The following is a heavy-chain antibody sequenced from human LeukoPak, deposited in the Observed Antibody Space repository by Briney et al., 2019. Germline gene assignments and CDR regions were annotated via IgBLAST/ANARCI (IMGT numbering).Heavy chain of an antibody. Sequence: GGSLRLSCAASGFTLSSYWMHWVRQAPGKGLVWVSCSNRDGSSTNYADPVKGRFTISRDNAKNTLYLQMNSLRAEDTGVYYCARDLDTAMEYWGQGTLVTVSS. D-gene: IGHD5-18*01. J-gene: IGHJ4*02. CDR3: ARDLDTAMEY. CDR1: GFTLSSYW. V-gene: IGHV3-74*01. CDR2: SNRDGSST.